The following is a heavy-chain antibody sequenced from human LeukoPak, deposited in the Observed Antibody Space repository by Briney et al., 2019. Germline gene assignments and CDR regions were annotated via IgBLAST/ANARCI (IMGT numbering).Heavy chain of an antibody. CDR3: ARDVGYYASGIYP. CDR1: GGSFSGYY. D-gene: IGHD3-10*01. CDR2: IYYSGST. J-gene: IGHJ5*02. Sequence: SETLSLTCAVYGGSFSGYYWSWIRQPPGKGLEWIGSIYYSGSTYYNPSLKSRVTISVDTSKNQFSLKLNSVTAADTAVYYCARDVGYYASGIYPWGQGTLVTVSS. V-gene: IGHV4-34*01.